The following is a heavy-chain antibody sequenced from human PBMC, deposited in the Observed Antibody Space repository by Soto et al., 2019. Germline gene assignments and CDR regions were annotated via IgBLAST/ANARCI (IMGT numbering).Heavy chain of an antibody. CDR1: GYTFPSYY. CDR2: INPSGGST. Sequence: ASVRVSCKASGYTFPSYYMHWVRQAPGQGLEWMGIINPSGGSTSYAQKFQGRVTMTRDTSTSTVYMELSSLRSEGTAVYYCARENSSGWYRAYYYGMDVWGQGTTVTVSS. V-gene: IGHV1-46*01. CDR3: ARENSSGWYRAYYYGMDV. D-gene: IGHD6-19*01. J-gene: IGHJ6*02.